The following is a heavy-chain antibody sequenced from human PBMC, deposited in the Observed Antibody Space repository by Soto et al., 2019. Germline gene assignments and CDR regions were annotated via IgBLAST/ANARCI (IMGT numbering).Heavy chain of an antibody. D-gene: IGHD2-21*02. Sequence: PGRSMTLSCAASGFTFSNPWMSWVRQAPGKGLEWVGRIKSKSDGRTTDYAALVKGRSTISRDDSKNTLYLQMNSLNTEETAVYYCTSPWSPRRRVTYWGQGTMVTVSS. V-gene: IGHV3-15*01. CDR3: TSPWSPRRRVTY. CDR2: IKSKSDGRTT. J-gene: IGHJ4*02. CDR1: GFTFSNPW.